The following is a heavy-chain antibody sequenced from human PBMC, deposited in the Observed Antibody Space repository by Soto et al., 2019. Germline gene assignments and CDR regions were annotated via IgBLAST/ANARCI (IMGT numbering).Heavy chain of an antibody. CDR2: IYYSGST. V-gene: IGHV4-31*02. J-gene: IGHJ3*02. Sequence: SETLSLTCTVSGGSITSGTSYWSWIRQHPAKGLEWIGYIYYSGSTYFNPSLKSRLTMSVDTSKNHFSLKLSSVTAADTAVYYCERIVTGEDAFDIWGQGTMVTVSS. D-gene: IGHD7-27*01. CDR3: ERIVTGEDAFDI. CDR1: GGSITSGTSY.